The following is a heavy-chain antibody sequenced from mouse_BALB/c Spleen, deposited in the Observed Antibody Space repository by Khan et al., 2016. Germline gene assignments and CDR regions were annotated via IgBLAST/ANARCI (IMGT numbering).Heavy chain of an antibody. CDR1: GYTFTNYG. CDR3: ARPDYGSSRECAY. Sequence: QIQLVQSGPELKKPGETVKISCKASGYTFTNYGMNWVKQAPGKGLNWMGWINTYTGEPTYADDFKGRFAFSLETPASTAYLQINNLKNEDTATYFGARPDYGSSRECAYWGQGTLVTVSA. J-gene: IGHJ3*01. D-gene: IGHD1-1*01. CDR2: INTYTGEP. V-gene: IGHV9-3-1*01.